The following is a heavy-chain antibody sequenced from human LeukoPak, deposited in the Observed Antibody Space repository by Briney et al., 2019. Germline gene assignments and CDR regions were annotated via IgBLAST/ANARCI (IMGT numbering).Heavy chain of an antibody. J-gene: IGHJ4*02. V-gene: IGHV4-61*08. CDR2: IYYSGST. CDR3: AREHSAFDY. Sequence: SETLSLTCTVSGDPISSYSDYKWTWIRQPPGKRLEWIGYIYYSGSTNYNPSLRSRVTISVDTSKNQFSLKLTSVTAADTAVYYCAREHSAFDYWSQGTLVTVSS. CDR1: GDPISSYSDY. D-gene: IGHD1-26*01.